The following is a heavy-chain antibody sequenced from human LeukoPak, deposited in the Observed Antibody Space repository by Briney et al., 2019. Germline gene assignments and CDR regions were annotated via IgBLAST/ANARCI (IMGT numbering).Heavy chain of an antibody. J-gene: IGHJ5*02. V-gene: IGHV7-4-1*02. CDR3: ARDLLPRSSSFPFDP. Sequence: ASVKVSCKASGYTFTSYAMNWVRQAPGQGLEWMGWINTNTGNPTYAQGFTGRFVFSLDTSVSTAYLQTSSLKAEDTAVYYCARDLLPRSSSFPFDPWGQGTLVTVSS. CDR1: GYTFTSYA. D-gene: IGHD6-13*01. CDR2: INTNTGNP.